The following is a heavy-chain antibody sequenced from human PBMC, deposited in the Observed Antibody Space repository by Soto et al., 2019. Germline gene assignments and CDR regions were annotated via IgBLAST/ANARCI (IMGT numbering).Heavy chain of an antibody. CDR2: IYSGGST. D-gene: IGHD2-15*01. CDR3: SRTCSGGTCSFDY. CDR1: GFTVSSNY. V-gene: IGHV3-66*01. Sequence: EVQLVESGGGLVQPGGSLRLSCAASGFTVSSNYMSWVRQAPGKGLEWVSVIYSGGSTYYADSVKGRFTISRDNSENTLYLQMNRLRAEETAVDYCSRTCSGGTCSFDYWGQGTLVTVSS. J-gene: IGHJ4*02.